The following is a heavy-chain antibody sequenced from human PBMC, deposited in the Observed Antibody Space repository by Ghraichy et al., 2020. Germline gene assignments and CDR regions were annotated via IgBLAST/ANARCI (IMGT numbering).Heavy chain of an antibody. CDR2: IRYDGSNK. D-gene: IGHD3-22*01. Sequence: GGSLRLSCAASGFTFSSYGMHWVRQAPGKGLEWVAFIRYDGSNKYYADSVKGRFTISRDNSKNTLYLQMNSLRAEDTAVYYCAKLYLGTGRYYYDSSGYSEGDYWGQGTLVTVSS. CDR3: AKLYLGTGRYYYDSSGYSEGDY. CDR1: GFTFSSYG. J-gene: IGHJ4*02. V-gene: IGHV3-30*02.